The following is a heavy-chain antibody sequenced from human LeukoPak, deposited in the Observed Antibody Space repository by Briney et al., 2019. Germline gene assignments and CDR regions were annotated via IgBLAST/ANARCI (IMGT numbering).Heavy chain of an antibody. D-gene: IGHD6-19*01. J-gene: IGHJ4*02. CDR2: ISSSSSYI. CDR1: GFTFSSYS. V-gene: IGHV3-21*01. CDR3: ARNVAVAGRFDY. Sequence: TGGSLRLSCADSGFTFSSYSMNWVRQAPGKGLEWVSSISSSSSYIYYADSVKGRFTISRDNAKNSLYLQMNSLRAEDTAVYYCARNVAVAGRFDYWGQGTLVTVSS.